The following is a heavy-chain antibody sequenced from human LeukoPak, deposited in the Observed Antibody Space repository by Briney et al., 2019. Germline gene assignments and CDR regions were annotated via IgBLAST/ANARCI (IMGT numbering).Heavy chain of an antibody. Sequence: GGSLSLSCAASGFTFSSYSINWVRQAPGKGLEWISYISSSSSTIYYADSVKGRFTISRDNAKNSLYLQMNSLRAEDTTVYYCASQPDYDSSGYHRLFDYWGQGTLVTDSS. CDR3: ASQPDYDSSGYHRLFDY. CDR2: ISSSSSTI. D-gene: IGHD3-22*01. CDR1: GFTFSSYS. J-gene: IGHJ4*02. V-gene: IGHV3-48*01.